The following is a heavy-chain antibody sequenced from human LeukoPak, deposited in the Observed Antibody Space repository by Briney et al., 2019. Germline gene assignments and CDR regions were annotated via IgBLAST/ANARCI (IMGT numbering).Heavy chain of an antibody. J-gene: IGHJ5*02. D-gene: IGHD3-10*01. Sequence: GGSLRLSCAATGFIFDDYGMTWVRQAPGKGLEWVSGINWNGGSTGYGDSVKGRFTISRDNVKNSLYLQMNSLRAEDTALYFCARISTTMIRGVTNWFDPWGQGTLVTVSS. CDR2: INWNGGST. V-gene: IGHV3-20*04. CDR1: GFIFDDYG. CDR3: ARISTTMIRGVTNWFDP.